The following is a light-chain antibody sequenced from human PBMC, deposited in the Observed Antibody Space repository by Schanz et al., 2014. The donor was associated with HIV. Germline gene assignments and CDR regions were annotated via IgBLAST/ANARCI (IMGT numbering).Light chain of an antibody. CDR3: AGWDDSLNVWV. CDR2: RNN. Sequence: QSVLTQPPSASGTPGQRVTISCSGSSSNIGSHYVYWYHQLPGTAPKLLIYRNNQRPSGVPDRFSGSKSGTSASLAISGLRSEDEADYYCAGWDDSLNVWVFGGGTKLTVL. V-gene: IGLV1-47*01. CDR1: SSNIGSHY. J-gene: IGLJ3*02.